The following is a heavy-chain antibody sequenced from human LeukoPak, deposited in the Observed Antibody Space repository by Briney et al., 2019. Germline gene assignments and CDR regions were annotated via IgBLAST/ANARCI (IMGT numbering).Heavy chain of an antibody. CDR1: GYSISSGYY. V-gene: IGHV4-38-2*01. CDR2: IYHSGST. CDR3: ASTHDYRNWFDP. J-gene: IGHJ5*02. D-gene: IGHD4-11*01. Sequence: SETLSPTCAVSGYSISSGYYWGWIRQPPGKGLEWIGSIYHSGSTYYNPSLKSRVTISVDTSKNQFSLKLSSVTAADTAVYYCASTHDYRNWFDPWGQGTLVTVSS.